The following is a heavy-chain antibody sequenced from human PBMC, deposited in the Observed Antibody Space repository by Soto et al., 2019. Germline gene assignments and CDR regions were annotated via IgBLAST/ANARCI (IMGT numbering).Heavy chain of an antibody. Sequence: NPSETLSLTCTVPGGSISSYYWSWIRQPPGKGLEWIGYIYYSGSTNYNPSLKSRVTISVDTSKNQFSLKLSSVTAADTAVYYCARDNSGYDYWGQGTLVTVSS. D-gene: IGHD1-20*01. CDR1: GGSISSYY. J-gene: IGHJ4*02. CDR2: IYYSGST. CDR3: ARDNSGYDY. V-gene: IGHV4-59*01.